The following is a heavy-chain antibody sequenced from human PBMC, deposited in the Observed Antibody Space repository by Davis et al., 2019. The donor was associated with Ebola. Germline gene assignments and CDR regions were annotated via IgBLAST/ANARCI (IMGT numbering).Heavy chain of an antibody. D-gene: IGHD3-16*01. J-gene: IGHJ4*02. Sequence: HTGGSLRLSCAASGFTVSSNYMSWVRQAPGKGLVWVSRINSDGTATAYADSVKGRFTISRDNAKNSLYLQMNSLRVEDTAVYYCARGIMKYYFEYWGQGSLVTVSP. CDR2: INSDGTAT. CDR1: GFTVSSNY. V-gene: IGHV3-74*03. CDR3: ARGIMKYYFEY.